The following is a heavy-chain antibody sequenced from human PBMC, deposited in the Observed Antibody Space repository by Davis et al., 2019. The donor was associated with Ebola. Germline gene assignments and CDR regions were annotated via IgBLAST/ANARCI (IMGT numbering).Heavy chain of an antibody. V-gene: IGHV3-15*01. CDR2: IKSKTDGGTT. CDR3: TTGPDIVVVPPLNYYYYYGMDV. J-gene: IGHJ6*02. D-gene: IGHD2-2*01. CDR1: GFTFSNAW. Sequence: PGGSLRLSCAASGFTFSNAWMSWVRQAPGKGLEWVGRIKSKTDGGTTDYAAPVKGRFTISRDDSKNTLYLQMNSLKTEDTAVYYCTTGPDIVVVPPLNYYYYYGMDVWGQGTTVTVSS.